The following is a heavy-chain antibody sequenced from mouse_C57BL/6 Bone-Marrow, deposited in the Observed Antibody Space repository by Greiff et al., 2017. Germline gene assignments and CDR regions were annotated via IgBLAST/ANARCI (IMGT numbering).Heavy chain of an antibody. J-gene: IGHJ3*01. CDR3: TRGVYYGYCPFAY. CDR1: GYTFTDYE. CDR2: IDPETGGT. V-gene: IGHV1-15*01. Sequence: VQLQQSGAELVRPGASVTLSCKASGYTFTDYEMHWVKQTPVHGLEWIGAIDPETGGTAYNQKFKGKAILTADKSSSTAYMELRSLTSEASAVYYCTRGVYYGYCPFAYWGQGTLVTVSA. D-gene: IGHD2-2*01.